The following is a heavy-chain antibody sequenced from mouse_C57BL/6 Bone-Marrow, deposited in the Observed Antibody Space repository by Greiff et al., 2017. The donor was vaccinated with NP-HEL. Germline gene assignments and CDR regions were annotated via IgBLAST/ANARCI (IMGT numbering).Heavy chain of an antibody. CDR1: GYTFTSYW. J-gene: IGHJ3*01. V-gene: IGHV1-50*01. CDR3: ARDGSSGPAWFAY. CDR2: IDPSDSYT. Sequence: QVQLQQPGAELVKPGASVKLSCKASGYTFTSYWMQWVKQRPGQGLEWIGEIDPSDSYTNYNQKFKDKATLTVDTSSSTAYMQLSSLTSEDSAVYYCARDGSSGPAWFAYWGQGTLVTVSA. D-gene: IGHD3-2*02.